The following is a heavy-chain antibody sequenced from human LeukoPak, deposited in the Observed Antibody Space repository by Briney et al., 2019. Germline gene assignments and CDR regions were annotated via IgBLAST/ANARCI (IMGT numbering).Heavy chain of an antibody. J-gene: IGHJ6*04. Sequence: SETLSLTCTVSAGSISSYYWTWIRQPAGKGLEWIGRIYTSGSTNYNPSLKSRVTMSIDTSKNQFSLRLSSVTAADTAVYYCARDGGAAAGLPMDVWGKGTTVTVSS. CDR3: ARDGGAAAGLPMDV. D-gene: IGHD6-13*01. V-gene: IGHV4-4*07. CDR2: IYTSGST. CDR1: AGSISSYY.